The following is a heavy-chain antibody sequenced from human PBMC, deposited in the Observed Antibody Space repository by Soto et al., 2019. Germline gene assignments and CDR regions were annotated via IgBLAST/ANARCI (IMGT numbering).Heavy chain of an antibody. J-gene: IGHJ4*02. Sequence: SETLSLTCTVSGGSISSGDYYWSWIRQHPGKGLEWIGYIYYSGSTYYNPSLKSRVTISVDTSKNQFSLKLSSVTAADTAVYYCARNGYDILTGYTDYWGQGTLVTVSS. CDR2: IYYSGST. CDR3: ARNGYDILTGYTDY. CDR1: GGSISSGDYY. D-gene: IGHD3-9*01. V-gene: IGHV4-31*03.